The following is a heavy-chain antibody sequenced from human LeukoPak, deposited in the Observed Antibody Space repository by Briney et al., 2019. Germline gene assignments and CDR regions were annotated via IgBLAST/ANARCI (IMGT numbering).Heavy chain of an antibody. V-gene: IGHV3-23*01. Sequence: GGSLRLSCAVSGLTFSNYVMRWVRQAPGKGLEWVSAISGSGGSTYYADSVKGRFTISRDNSKSTLFLQMNSLRAEDTAVYYCAKDPRVGSRVATPCHWGQGTLVTVSS. D-gene: IGHD5-24*01. CDR2: ISGSGGST. CDR1: GLTFSNYV. J-gene: IGHJ4*02. CDR3: AKDPRVGSRVATPCH.